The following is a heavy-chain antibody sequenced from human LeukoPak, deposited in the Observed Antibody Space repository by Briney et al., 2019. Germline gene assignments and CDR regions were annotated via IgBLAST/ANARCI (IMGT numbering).Heavy chain of an antibody. CDR2: ISSSSSTI. Sequence: GGSLRLSCAASGFTFSSYSMNWVRQAPGKGLEWVSYISSSSSTIYYADSVKGRFTTSRDNAKNSLYLQMNSLRAEDTAVYYCARPNICCSGGSCYLGHFDYWGQGTLVTVSS. J-gene: IGHJ4*02. V-gene: IGHV3-48*01. CDR1: GFTFSSYS. D-gene: IGHD2-15*01. CDR3: ARPNICCSGGSCYLGHFDY.